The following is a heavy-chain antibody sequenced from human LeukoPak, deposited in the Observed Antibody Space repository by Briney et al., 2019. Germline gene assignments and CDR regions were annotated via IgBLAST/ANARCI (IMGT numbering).Heavy chain of an antibody. CDR3: ARDSYYYGSGSQYYFDY. Sequence: PGGSLRLSCAASGFTFDDYGMSWVRQAPGKGLEWVPGINWNGGSTGYADSVKGRFTISRDNAKNSLYLQMNSLRAEDTALYYCARDSYYYGSGSQYYFDYWGQGTLVTVSS. CDR1: GFTFDDYG. D-gene: IGHD3-10*01. J-gene: IGHJ4*02. CDR2: INWNGGST. V-gene: IGHV3-20*04.